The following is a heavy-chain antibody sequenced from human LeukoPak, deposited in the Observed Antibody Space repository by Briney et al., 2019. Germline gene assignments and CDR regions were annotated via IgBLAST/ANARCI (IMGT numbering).Heavy chain of an antibody. CDR1: GYTFTGYY. J-gene: IGHJ1*01. Sequence: VASVKVSCKASGYTFTGYYMHWVRQAPGQGLEWMGWINPNSGGTNYAQKFQGRVTMTRDTSISTAYMELSRLRSDDTAVYYCARDSHGYSYGYWSYDFQHWGQGTLVTVSS. V-gene: IGHV1-2*02. D-gene: IGHD5-18*01. CDR3: ARDSHGYSYGYWSYDFQH. CDR2: INPNSGGT.